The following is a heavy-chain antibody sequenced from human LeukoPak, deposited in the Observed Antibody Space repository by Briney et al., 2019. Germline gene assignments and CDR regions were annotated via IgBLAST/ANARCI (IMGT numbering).Heavy chain of an antibody. J-gene: IGHJ4*02. Sequence: GGSLRLSCAASEFIFSSYAMSWVRQAPGKGLEWISRISGSGAGTYYSDSVRGRFTISRDNSKNTLYLQMNSPRAEDTAVYYCARRCGSGGSCHSFDYWGQGTLVTVSS. D-gene: IGHD2-15*01. V-gene: IGHV3-23*01. CDR1: EFIFSSYA. CDR2: ISGSGAGT. CDR3: ARRCGSGGSCHSFDY.